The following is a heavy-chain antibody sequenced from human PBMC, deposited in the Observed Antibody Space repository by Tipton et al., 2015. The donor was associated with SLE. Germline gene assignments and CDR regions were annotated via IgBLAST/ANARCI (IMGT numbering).Heavy chain of an antibody. CDR3: ARVAYDFWSGYSYYFDY. J-gene: IGHJ4*02. D-gene: IGHD3-3*01. CDR1: GGSISSYY. V-gene: IGHV4-59*01. Sequence: LRLSCTVSGGSISSYYWSWIRQPPGKGLEWIGYIYYSGSTNYNPSLKSRVTISVDTSKNQFSLKLSSVTAADTAVYYCARVAYDFWSGYSYYFDYWGQGTLVTVSS. CDR2: IYYSGST.